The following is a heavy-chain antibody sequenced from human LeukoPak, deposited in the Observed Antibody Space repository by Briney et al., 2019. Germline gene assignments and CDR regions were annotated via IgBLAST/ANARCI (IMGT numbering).Heavy chain of an antibody. D-gene: IGHD2-2*01. CDR1: GYTFTGYY. Sequence: GASVKVSCKASGYTFTGYYMHWVRQAPGQGLEWMGWINPNSGGTNYAQKFQGRVTMTRDTSISTAYMELSRLRSDDTAVYYCARGAIVVIPAAAHFDYWGQGTLVTVSS. V-gene: IGHV1-2*02. J-gene: IGHJ4*02. CDR2: INPNSGGT. CDR3: ARGAIVVIPAAAHFDY.